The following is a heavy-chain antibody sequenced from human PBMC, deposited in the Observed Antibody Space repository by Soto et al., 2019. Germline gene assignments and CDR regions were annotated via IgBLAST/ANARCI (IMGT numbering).Heavy chain of an antibody. D-gene: IGHD6-13*01. CDR2: INPSGGST. CDR3: ARCRPIAAAGRGWFDP. CDR1: GYTFTSYY. Sequence: GASVKVSCKASGYTFTSYYMHWVRQAPGQGLEWMGIINPSGGSTSYAQKFQDRVTMTRDTSTSTVYMELSSLRSEDTAVYYCARCRPIAAAGRGWFDPWGQGTLVTVSS. J-gene: IGHJ5*02. V-gene: IGHV1-46*01.